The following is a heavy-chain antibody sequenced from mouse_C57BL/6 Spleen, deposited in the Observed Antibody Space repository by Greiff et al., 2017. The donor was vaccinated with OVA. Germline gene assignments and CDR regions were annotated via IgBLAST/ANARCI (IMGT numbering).Heavy chain of an antibody. V-gene: IGHV5-17*01. J-gene: IGHJ2*01. Sequence: EVNVVESGGGLVKPGGSLKLSCAASGFTFSDYGMHWVRQAPEKGLEWVAYISSGSSTIYYADTVKGRFTISRDNAKNTLFLQMTSLRSEDTAMYYCAGGVTTVVAPDYWGQGTTLTVSS. CDR1: GFTFSDYG. CDR2: ISSGSSTI. CDR3: AGGVTTVVAPDY. D-gene: IGHD1-1*01.